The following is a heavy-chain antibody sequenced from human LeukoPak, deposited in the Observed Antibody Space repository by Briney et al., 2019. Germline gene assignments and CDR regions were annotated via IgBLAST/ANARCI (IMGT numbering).Heavy chain of an antibody. CDR3: ATNRRGAFDN. CDR2: IKQDGSEK. Sequence: GGSLRLSCAASGFTFSTYWMSWVRQAPGKGLEWVAHIKQDGSEKYYVDSVKGRFTIPRDNADNSLYLQMNSLRAEDTAVYYCATNRRGAFDNWGQGTLVTVSS. CDR1: GFTFSTYW. V-gene: IGHV3-7*01. D-gene: IGHD4/OR15-4a*01. J-gene: IGHJ4*02.